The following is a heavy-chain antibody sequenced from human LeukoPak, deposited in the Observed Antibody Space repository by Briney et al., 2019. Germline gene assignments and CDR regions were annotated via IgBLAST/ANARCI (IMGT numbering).Heavy chain of an antibody. Sequence: SETLSLTCTVSGGSISSYYWSWIRQPPGKGLEWIGYIYYSGSTNYNPSLKSRVTISVDTSKNQFSLKLSSVTAADTAVYYCARAQWGELDYWGQGTLVTVSS. CDR1: GGSISSYY. V-gene: IGHV4-59*01. D-gene: IGHD1-26*01. CDR3: ARAQWGELDY. CDR2: IYYSGST. J-gene: IGHJ4*02.